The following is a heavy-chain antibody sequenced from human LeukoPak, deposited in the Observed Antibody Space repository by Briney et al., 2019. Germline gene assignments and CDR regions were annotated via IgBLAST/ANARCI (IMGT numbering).Heavy chain of an antibody. CDR3: ASGGCNGVCQYNWFDP. CDR1: GGTFSSYA. CDR2: IIPILGIA. V-gene: IGHV1-69*04. Sequence: GASVKVSCKASGGTFSSYAISWVRQAPGQGLEWMGRIIPILGIANYAQKFQGRVTITADKSTSTAYMELSSLRSEDTAVYYCASGGCNGVCQYNWFDPWGQGTLVTVSS. D-gene: IGHD2-8*01. J-gene: IGHJ5*02.